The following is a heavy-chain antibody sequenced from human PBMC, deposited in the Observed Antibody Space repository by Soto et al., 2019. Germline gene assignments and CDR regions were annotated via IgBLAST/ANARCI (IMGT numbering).Heavy chain of an antibody. J-gene: IGHJ6*02. CDR1: GGSFSGYY. D-gene: IGHD3-16*02. CDR2: INHSGST. Sequence: SETLSLTCAVYGGSFSGYYWSWIRQPPGKGLEWIEEINHSGSTNYNPSLKSRVTISVDTSKNQFSLKLSSVTAADTAVYYCARGKMITFGGVIVYYYYYYGMDVWGQGTAVTVSS. CDR3: ARGKMITFGGVIVYYYYYYGMDV. V-gene: IGHV4-34*01.